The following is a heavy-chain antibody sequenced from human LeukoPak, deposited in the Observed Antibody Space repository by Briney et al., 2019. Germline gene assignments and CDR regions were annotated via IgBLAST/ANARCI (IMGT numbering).Heavy chain of an antibody. D-gene: IGHD2-2*02. CDR2: ISYDGSNK. CDR1: GFTFSSYG. V-gene: IGHV3-30*18. CDR3: AKGPTVVVPAAIGGHFDY. Sequence: PGGSLRLSCAASGFTFSSYGMHWVRQAPGKGLEWVAVISYDGSNKYYADSVKGRFTISRDNSKNTLYLQMNSLRAEDTAVYYCAKGPTVVVPAAIGGHFDYWGQGTLVTVSS. J-gene: IGHJ4*02.